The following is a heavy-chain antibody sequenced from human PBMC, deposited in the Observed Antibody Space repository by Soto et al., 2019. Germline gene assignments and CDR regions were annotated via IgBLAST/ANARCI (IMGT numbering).Heavy chain of an antibody. CDR3: ARAVSPYFGTWFDP. Sequence: QLQLQESGPGLVKPSETLSLTCAVSGGSITSGNSYSWAWLRQPPGRGLEWIGSISQTGTTSYNPSLKSRVSVSLDKSKNQFSLRLSSVTAADMAVYFCARAVSPYFGTWFDPWGQGTLVTVSS. V-gene: IGHV4-30-2*01. J-gene: IGHJ5*02. CDR2: ISQTGTT. CDR1: GGSITSGNSYS. D-gene: IGHD3-10*01.